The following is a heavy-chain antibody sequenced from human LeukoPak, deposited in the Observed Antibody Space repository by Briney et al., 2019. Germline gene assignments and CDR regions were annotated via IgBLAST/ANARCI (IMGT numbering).Heavy chain of an antibody. V-gene: IGHV4-34*01. D-gene: IGHD3-10*01. J-gene: IGHJ4*02. CDR3: ARHGEDYFDY. Sequence: SETLSLTCAVYGGSFSGYYWSWIRQPPGKGLEWIGQISRRGNTNYNPSLKSRVTISFDTSKNQLSLKLSTVTAADTSLYYCARHGEDYFDYWGQGTLVTVSS. CDR2: ISRRGNT. CDR1: GGSFSGYY.